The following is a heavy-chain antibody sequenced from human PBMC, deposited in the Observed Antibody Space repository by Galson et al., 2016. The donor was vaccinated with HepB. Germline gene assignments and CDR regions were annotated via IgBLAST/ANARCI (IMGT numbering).Heavy chain of an antibody. Sequence: SETLSLTCAIYGGSFSDYYWSWIRQPPGKGLEWIGEIHHSGYTNYNPSLKSRITISVDTSKNQFSLKLSSVTAADTAVYYCAGFDLGGCGTGICSQWGQGTLVTVSA. CDR1: GGSFSDYY. J-gene: IGHJ4*02. CDR3: AGFDLGGCGTGICSQ. D-gene: IGHD2-15*01. CDR2: IHHSGYT. V-gene: IGHV4-34*01.